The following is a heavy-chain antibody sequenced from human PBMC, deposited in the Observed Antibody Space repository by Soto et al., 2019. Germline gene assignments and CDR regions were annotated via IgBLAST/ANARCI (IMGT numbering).Heavy chain of an antibody. CDR2: TYYRSRWYN. CDR1: GASVSSNTAG. CDR3: VRYYIRWPYAFAV. Sequence: SQTLSLTCAISGASVSSNTAGWNWTRQSPSRGLEWLGRTYYRSRWYNDYAVSVKSRITINADTSKNQFSLQPNSVTPEDSAIYYCVRYYIRWPYAFAVWGQSTPVTVS. V-gene: IGHV6-1*01. J-gene: IGHJ6*02. D-gene: IGHD3-10*01.